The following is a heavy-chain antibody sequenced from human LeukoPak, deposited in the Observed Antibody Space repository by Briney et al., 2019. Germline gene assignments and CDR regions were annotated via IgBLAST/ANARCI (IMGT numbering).Heavy chain of an antibody. D-gene: IGHD6-19*01. V-gene: IGHV4-59*08. CDR3: ARREQWLAYDY. CDR2: IYYSGST. Sequence: SETLSLTCTVSGGSISSYYWSWIRQPPGKGLEWIGYIYYSGSTNYNPSLKSRVTISVDTSKNQFSLKLSSVTAADTAVYYCARREQWLAYDYWGQGTLVTVSS. J-gene: IGHJ4*02. CDR1: GGSISSYY.